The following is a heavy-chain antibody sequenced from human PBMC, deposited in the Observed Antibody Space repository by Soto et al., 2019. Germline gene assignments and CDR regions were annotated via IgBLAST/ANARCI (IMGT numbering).Heavy chain of an antibody. Sequence: GGSLRLSCAASGFTFSSYAMSWVRQAPGKGLEWVSAISGSGGSTYYADSVKGRFTISRDNSKNTLYLQMNSLRAEDTAVYYCAKERSVPAAIPEYDYYYGMDVWGQGTTVTVSS. J-gene: IGHJ6*02. CDR2: ISGSGGST. D-gene: IGHD2-2*02. CDR1: GFTFSSYA. V-gene: IGHV3-23*01. CDR3: AKERSVPAAIPEYDYYYGMDV.